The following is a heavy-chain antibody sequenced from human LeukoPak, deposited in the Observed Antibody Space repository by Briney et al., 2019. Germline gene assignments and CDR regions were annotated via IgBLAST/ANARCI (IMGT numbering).Heavy chain of an antibody. CDR3: AAPVSIAARFHYYGMDV. CDR2: IIPIFGTA. D-gene: IGHD6-6*01. CDR1: GGTFSSYA. V-gene: IGHV1-69*13. J-gene: IGHJ6*02. Sequence: ASEKVSCKASGGTFSSYAISWVRQAPGQGLEWMGGIIPIFGTANYAQKFQGRVTITADESTSTAYMELSSLRSEDTAVYYCAAPVSIAARFHYYGMDVWGQGTTVTVSS.